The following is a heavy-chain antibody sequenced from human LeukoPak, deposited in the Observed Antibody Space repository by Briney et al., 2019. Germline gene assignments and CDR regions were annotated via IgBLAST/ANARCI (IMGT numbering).Heavy chain of an antibody. CDR3: VRLDYYYMGV. CDR2: IYSTGST. Sequence: PSETLSLTCTVSGGSISGYYWSWVRQSPEKGLESIGFIYSTGSTSYNPSLRSRVTISIDTSQNQFSLKLTSVTAADTAVYFCVRLDYYYMGVWGKGTTVTISS. V-gene: IGHV4-59*08. J-gene: IGHJ6*03. CDR1: GGSISGYY.